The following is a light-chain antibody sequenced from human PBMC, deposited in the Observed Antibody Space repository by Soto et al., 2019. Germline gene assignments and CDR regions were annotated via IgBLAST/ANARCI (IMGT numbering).Light chain of an antibody. V-gene: IGLV2-14*01. CDR2: EVS. CDR3: SSSTNSPTRV. J-gene: IGLJ1*01. CDR1: SSDVGGYNY. Sequence: QSVLTQPASVSGSPGQSITISCTGTSSDVGGYNYVSWYQQHPGKAPKLMIYEVSNRPSGVSNRFSGSKSGNTASLTISGLQAEAEADYYCSSSTNSPTRVFGTGTKVTVL.